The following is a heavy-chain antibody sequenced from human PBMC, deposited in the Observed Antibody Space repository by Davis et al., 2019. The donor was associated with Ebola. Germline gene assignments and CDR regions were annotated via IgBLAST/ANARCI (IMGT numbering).Heavy chain of an antibody. J-gene: IGHJ3*02. V-gene: IGHV3-21*01. CDR3: VKTRSNWWNDALEI. D-gene: IGHD2-8*02. CDR1: GFTFTNYW. CDR2: ISSYSDYI. Sequence: GESLKISCEGSGFTFTNYWMHWVRRAPGKGLECVSSISSYSDYIYYADSVKGRFTISRDNAKNSLYLQMNSLRAEDTAVYYCVKTRSNWWNDALEIWGRGTMVIVSS.